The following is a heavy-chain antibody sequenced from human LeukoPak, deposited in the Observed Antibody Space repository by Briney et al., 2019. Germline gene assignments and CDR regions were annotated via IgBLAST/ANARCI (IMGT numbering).Heavy chain of an antibody. Sequence: PGGSLRPSCAASGFTFSTYEMNWVRQTPGKGLEWVSFISSSGDKMYYADSVKGRFTISRDNTKNSLYLQMHSLRAEDTTVYYCARGGNSGYLWNAFDVWGQGTMVTVSS. CDR1: GFTFSTYE. CDR2: ISSSGDKM. J-gene: IGHJ3*01. CDR3: ARGGNSGYLWNAFDV. D-gene: IGHD3-9*01. V-gene: IGHV3-48*03.